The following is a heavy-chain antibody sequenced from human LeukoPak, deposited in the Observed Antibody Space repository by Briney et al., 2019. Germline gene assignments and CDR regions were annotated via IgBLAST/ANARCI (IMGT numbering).Heavy chain of an antibody. D-gene: IGHD6-19*01. Sequence: PGGSLRLSCAASGFTFSSYGMHWVRQAPGKGLEWVAVISYDGSNKYYAASVKGRFTISRDNSKNTLYLQMNSLRAEDTAVYYCAKSHTSGPGDYWGQGTLVTVSS. CDR2: ISYDGSNK. J-gene: IGHJ4*02. CDR3: AKSHTSGPGDY. CDR1: GFTFSSYG. V-gene: IGHV3-30*18.